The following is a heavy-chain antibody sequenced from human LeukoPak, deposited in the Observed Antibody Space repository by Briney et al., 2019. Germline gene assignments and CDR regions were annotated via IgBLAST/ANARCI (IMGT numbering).Heavy chain of an antibody. Sequence: GGSLRLSCAPSGFTVSSNYMSWFRQAPGKGREWVSVIYSGGDTFYADSVKGRFTISRDNSKNTLYLQMNSLRAEDTAVYYCAAKVELRSNGPYFNSWGQGTLVTVSS. J-gene: IGHJ4*02. CDR2: IYSGGDT. V-gene: IGHV3-53*01. D-gene: IGHD1-7*01. CDR1: GFTVSSNY. CDR3: AAKVELRSNGPYFNS.